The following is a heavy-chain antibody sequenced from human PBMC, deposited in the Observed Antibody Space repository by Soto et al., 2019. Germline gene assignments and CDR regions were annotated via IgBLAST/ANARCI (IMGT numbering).Heavy chain of an antibody. CDR2: INPSGGST. CDR1: GYTFTTYF. J-gene: IGHJ3*02. CDR3: ARDLRLPRMPWLVSRAFYI. V-gene: IGHV1-46*01. D-gene: IGHD6-19*01. Sequence: ASVKVSCKASGYTFTTYFMHWVRQAPGQGLEWMGIINPSGGSTSYAQKFQGRVTMTRDTSTSTVYMELSSLRPGHTAVYSCARDLRLPRMPWLVSRAFYIRGQGAIGTVSS.